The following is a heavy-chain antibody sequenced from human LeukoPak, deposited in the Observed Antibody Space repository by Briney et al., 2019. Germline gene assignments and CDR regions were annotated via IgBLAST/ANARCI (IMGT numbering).Heavy chain of an antibody. J-gene: IGHJ4*02. Sequence: ASVKVSCKASGYTFTSYAMHWVRQAPGQRLEWMGWINAGNGNTKYSQKFQGRVTITRDTSASTAYMELSSLRSEDTAVYYCAGGYSYGLYYFDYWGQGTLVTVSS. CDR3: AGGYSYGLYYFDY. CDR1: GYTFTSYA. D-gene: IGHD5-18*01. V-gene: IGHV1-3*01. CDR2: INAGNGNT.